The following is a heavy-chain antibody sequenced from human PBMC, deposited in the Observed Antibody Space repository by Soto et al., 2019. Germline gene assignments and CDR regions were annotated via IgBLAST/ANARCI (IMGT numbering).Heavy chain of an antibody. CDR2: ISLYSDGT. CDR3: ARLGAGDSSGYYGGAIDY. V-gene: IGHV1-18*01. D-gene: IGHD3-22*01. CDR1: GYTFSNYG. Sequence: VASVKVSCKTSGYTFSNYGITWVRQAPGQPLEWLGWISLYSDGTNYAQKFQGRVSMTTDTSTTTAYMELRSLRSDDTAMYYCARLGAGDSSGYYGGAIDYWGQGTLVTVSS. J-gene: IGHJ4*02.